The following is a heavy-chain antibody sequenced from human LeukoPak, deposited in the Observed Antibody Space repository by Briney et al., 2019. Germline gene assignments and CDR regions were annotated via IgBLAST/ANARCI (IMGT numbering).Heavy chain of an antibody. CDR1: GFTFSSYG. D-gene: IGHD2-2*01. V-gene: IGHV3-30*02. CDR3: AKDLQLPGPQPQDY. J-gene: IGHJ4*02. CDR2: IRYDGSNK. Sequence: GGSLRLSCAASGFTFSSYGMHWVRQAPGRGLEWVAFIRYDGSNKYYADSVKGRFTISRDNSKNTLYLQMNSLRAEDTAVHYCAKDLQLPGPQPQDYWGQGTLVTVSS.